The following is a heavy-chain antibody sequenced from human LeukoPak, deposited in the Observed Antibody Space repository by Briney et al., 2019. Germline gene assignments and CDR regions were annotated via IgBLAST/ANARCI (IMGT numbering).Heavy chain of an antibody. CDR3: AEDLTGFYSSGYVFGY. V-gene: IGHV3-30*02. J-gene: IGHJ4*02. Sequence: GGPLRLSCAASGFTFSSYGMHWVRQAPGKGLEWVAFIRYDGSNKYYADSVKGRFTISRDNSKNTLYLQMNSLRAEDTAVYYCAEDLTGFYSSGYVFGYWGQGTLVTVSS. CDR1: GFTFSSYG. CDR2: IRYDGSNK. D-gene: IGHD3-22*01.